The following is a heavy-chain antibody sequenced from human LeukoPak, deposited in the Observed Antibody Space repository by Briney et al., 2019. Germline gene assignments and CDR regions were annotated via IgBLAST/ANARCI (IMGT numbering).Heavy chain of an antibody. Sequence: SETLSLTCAVYGGSFSGYYWSWIRQPPGKGLEWSGEINHSESTNYNPSLKSRVTISVDTSKNQFSLKLSSVTAADTAVYYCARKGRRIAGNNGFDPWGQGTLVTVSS. D-gene: IGHD6-13*01. CDR1: GGSFSGYY. V-gene: IGHV4-34*01. CDR2: INHSEST. J-gene: IGHJ5*02. CDR3: ARKGRRIAGNNGFDP.